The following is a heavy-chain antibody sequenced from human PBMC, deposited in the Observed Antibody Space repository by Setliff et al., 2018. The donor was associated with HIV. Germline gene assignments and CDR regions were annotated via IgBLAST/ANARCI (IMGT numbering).Heavy chain of an antibody. Sequence: SETLSLTCSVYGTSSSDHYWSWVRQTPGKGLEWIGEMNQSGTTNYNPSLKSRVTMSIDTSERQFSLKLTSVTAADTAVYYCVRWYYCVSGACYRADYWGQGTMGTVSS. D-gene: IGHD2-21*02. CDR2: MNQSGTT. CDR3: VRWYYCVSGACYRADY. CDR1: GTSSSDHY. J-gene: IGHJ4*02. V-gene: IGHV4-34*01.